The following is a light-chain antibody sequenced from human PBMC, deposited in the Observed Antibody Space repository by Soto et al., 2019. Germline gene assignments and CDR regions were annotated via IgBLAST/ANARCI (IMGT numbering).Light chain of an antibody. Sequence: LTKPASGSGSPGQSITISCTGTSSDVGGYNYVSWYQQHPGKAPKLMIYDVSNRPSGVSNRFSGSKSGNTASLTISGLQAEDEADYYCSSYTSSSTPYVFGTGTKVTVL. V-gene: IGLV2-14*01. J-gene: IGLJ1*01. CDR3: SSYTSSSTPYV. CDR2: DVS. CDR1: SSDVGGYNY.